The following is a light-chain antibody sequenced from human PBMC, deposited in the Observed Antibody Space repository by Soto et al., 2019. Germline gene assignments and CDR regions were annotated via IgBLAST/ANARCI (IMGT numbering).Light chain of an antibody. V-gene: IGKV3-11*01. CDR3: QQNSNLQAT. Sequence: EIVLTQSPATLSLSPGDTATLSCRASQSVTTYINWFQQKPGQPPRLLIYAASTRVTGIPDRISGSGSETDFSLTISSLEPEDSAVYYCQQNSNLQATFGQGTKVEIK. CDR1: QSVTTY. J-gene: IGKJ1*01. CDR2: AAS.